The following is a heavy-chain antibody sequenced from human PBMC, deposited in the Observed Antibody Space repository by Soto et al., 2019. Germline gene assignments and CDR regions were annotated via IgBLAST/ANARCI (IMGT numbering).Heavy chain of an antibody. D-gene: IGHD3-3*01. CDR2: IIPIFGTA. J-gene: IGHJ6*02. V-gene: IGHV1-69*01. CDR1: GGTFSSYA. Sequence: QVQLVQSGAEVKKPGSSVKVSCKDSGGTFSSYAISWVRQAPGQGLEWMGGIIPIFGTANYAQKFQGRVTITADESTSTAYMELSSLRSEDTAVYYCARERELAIFGVVTSYYYGMDVWGQGTTVTVSS. CDR3: ARERELAIFGVVTSYYYGMDV.